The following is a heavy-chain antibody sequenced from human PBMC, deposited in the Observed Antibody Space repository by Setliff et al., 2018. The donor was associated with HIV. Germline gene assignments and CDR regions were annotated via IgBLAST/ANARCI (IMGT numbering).Heavy chain of an antibody. J-gene: IGHJ6*03. Sequence: GGSLRLSCAASGFTFNNAWMSWVRQAPGKGLEWVGRIKIKTDGGTTDYAAPVKGRFTISRDNSKNTLSLQMNSLRAGDTAVYYCARDRKFGSSGHYYYYMDVWGKGTTVTVSS. V-gene: IGHV3-15*01. CDR3: ARDRKFGSSGHYYYYMDV. D-gene: IGHD6-6*01. CDR2: IKIKTDGGTT. CDR1: GFTFNNAW.